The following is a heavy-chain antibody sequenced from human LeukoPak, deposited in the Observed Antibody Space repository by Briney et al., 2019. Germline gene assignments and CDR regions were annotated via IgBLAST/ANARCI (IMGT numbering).Heavy chain of an antibody. CDR1: GGTFSSYA. CDR3: ASWGAAAVTDAFDI. CDR2: IIPIFGTA. V-gene: IGHV1-69*13. D-gene: IGHD6-13*01. Sequence: GASVKVSCKASGGTFSSYAISWVRQAPGQGLEWMGGIIPIFGTANYAQKFQGRVTITADESTSTAYMELSSLRSEDTAVYYCASWGAAAVTDAFDIWGQGTMVTVSS. J-gene: IGHJ3*02.